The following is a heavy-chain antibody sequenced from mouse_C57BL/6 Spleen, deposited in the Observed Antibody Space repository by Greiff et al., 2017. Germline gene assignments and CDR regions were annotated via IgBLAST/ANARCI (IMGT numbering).Heavy chain of an antibody. J-gene: IGHJ3*01. CDR3: ARGRPFAY. V-gene: IGHV3-6*01. CDR1: GYSITSGYY. Sequence: DVKLQESGPGLVQPSQSLSLTCSVTGYSITSGYYWNWIRQFPGNKLEWMGYISYDGSNNYNPSLKNRISITRDTSKNQFFLKLNSVTTEDTATYYCARGRPFAYWGQGTLVTVSA. CDR2: ISYDGSN.